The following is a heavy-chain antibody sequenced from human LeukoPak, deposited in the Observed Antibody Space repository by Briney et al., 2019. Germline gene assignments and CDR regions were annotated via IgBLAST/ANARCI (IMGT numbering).Heavy chain of an antibody. CDR2: IGFTTSYI. Sequence: GSLRLSCVASGFTLNSHSMNWVRQTPGKGGLEWVASIGFTTSYIYYADSVKGRFTISRDNAKNSLFLQMNSLRADDTAVYYCARAHIVGFDYYYYLDVWGRGTTVTVSS. J-gene: IGHJ6*03. V-gene: IGHV3-21*01. D-gene: IGHD2-21*01. CDR1: GFTLNSHS. CDR3: ARAHIVGFDYYYYLDV.